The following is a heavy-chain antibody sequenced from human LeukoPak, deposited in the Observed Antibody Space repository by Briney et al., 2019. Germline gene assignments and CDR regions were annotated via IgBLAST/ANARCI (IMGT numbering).Heavy chain of an antibody. CDR2: ISAYNGNT. D-gene: IGHD6-19*01. J-gene: IGHJ4*02. Sequence: ASVKVSCKASGYTFTSYGISWVRQAPGQGLEWMGWISAYNGNTNYAQKLQGRVTMTTDTSTSTAYMELRSLRSEDTAVYYCARDATVEAVAGGFDYWGQGTLVTVSS. CDR3: ARDATVEAVAGGFDY. CDR1: GYTFTSYG. V-gene: IGHV1-18*01.